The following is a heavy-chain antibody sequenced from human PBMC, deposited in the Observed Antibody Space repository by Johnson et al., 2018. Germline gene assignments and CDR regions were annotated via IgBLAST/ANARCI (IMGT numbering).Heavy chain of an antibody. D-gene: IGHD1-14*01. Sequence: QVQLVQSGAEVKKPGASVKVSCKASGYTFSNYDINWVRQATGKGLEWVGWMNPSTGDKGFAQTFQGRVTMTRNTSMGTAFMELSTLRSEDTAGSYCARDLTRDCYFGLWGRGPLVTVSS. V-gene: IGHV1-8*01. J-gene: IGHJ2*01. CDR3: ARDLTRDCYFGL. CDR2: MNPSTGDK. CDR1: GYTFSNYD.